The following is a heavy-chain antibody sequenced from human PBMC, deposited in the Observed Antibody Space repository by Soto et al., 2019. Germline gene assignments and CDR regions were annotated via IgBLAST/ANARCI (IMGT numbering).Heavy chain of an antibody. V-gene: IGHV1-46*01. CDR3: ARDSGDATLRQWGRSFHY. D-gene: IGHD1-26*01. CDR1: GFTFTNYY. CDR2: INPSAGGT. Sequence: QVQLVQSGAEVMKPGASVNISCKASGFTFTNYYIHWLRQAPGQGLEWLGLINPSAGGTFYAQKFRGRVTVTRDTATGTVYMELSNLGSEDTAVYFCARDSGDATLRQWGRSFHYWGQGTLVTVSS. J-gene: IGHJ4*02.